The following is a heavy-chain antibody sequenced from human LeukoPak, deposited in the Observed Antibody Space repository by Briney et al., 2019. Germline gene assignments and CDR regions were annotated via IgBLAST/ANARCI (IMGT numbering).Heavy chain of an antibody. Sequence: GASVKVSCKASGYTFTGYYMHWVRQAPGQRLEWMGWINAGNGNTKYSQEFQGRVTITRDTSASTAYMELSSLRSEDMAVYYCARGPLGAWEVYYYMDVWGKGTTVTVSS. D-gene: IGHD1-26*01. CDR2: INAGNGNT. J-gene: IGHJ6*03. CDR1: GYTFTGYY. CDR3: ARGPLGAWEVYYYMDV. V-gene: IGHV1-3*03.